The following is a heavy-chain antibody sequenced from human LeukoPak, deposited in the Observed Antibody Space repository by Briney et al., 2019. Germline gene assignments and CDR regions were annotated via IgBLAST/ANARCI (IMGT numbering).Heavy chain of an antibody. CDR2: ISDGGNT. CDR1: GYSITSDYY. CDR3: ARVMRGSQFDY. V-gene: IGHV4-38-2*01. D-gene: IGHD3-16*01. J-gene: IGHJ4*02. Sequence: PETLSLTCAVSGYSITSDYYWGWIRQSPGKGLEWIGSISDGGNTYYNSSLESRVTISRDTSKNQFSLKLTSVTASDTAVYYCARVMRGSQFDYWGQGTLVTVSS.